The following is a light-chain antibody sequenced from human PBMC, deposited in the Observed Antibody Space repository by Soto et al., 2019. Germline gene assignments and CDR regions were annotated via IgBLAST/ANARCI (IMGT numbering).Light chain of an antibody. J-gene: IGLJ2*01. CDR1: SSDVGGYNY. CDR2: DVS. Sequence: QSVLTQPRSVSGSPGQSVTISCTGTSSDVGGYNYVSWYQQHPGKAPKLMIYDVSQRPSGVPDRFSGSKSGNPASLTISGLQHEDEADYYCCSYAGSHFLFGGGTKVTAL. V-gene: IGLV2-11*01. CDR3: CSYAGSHFL.